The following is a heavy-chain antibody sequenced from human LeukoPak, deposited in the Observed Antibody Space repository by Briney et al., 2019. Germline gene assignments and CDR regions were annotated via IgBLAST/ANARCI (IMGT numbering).Heavy chain of an antibody. CDR1: GYSFTSYW. D-gene: IGHD2-15*01. Sequence: GESLMISCKGSGYSFTSYWLSWVRQMPGKGLESMERIDPSDSYTNYSPSFQGHVTISADKSISTAYLQWSSLKASDTAMYYCARRAKSYCSGGSCYLDYWGQGTLVTVSS. J-gene: IGHJ4*02. CDR3: ARRAKSYCSGGSCYLDY. V-gene: IGHV5-10-1*01. CDR2: IDPSDSYT.